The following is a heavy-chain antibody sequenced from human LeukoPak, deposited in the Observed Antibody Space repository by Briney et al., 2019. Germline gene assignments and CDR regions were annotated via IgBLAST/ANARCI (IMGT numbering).Heavy chain of an antibody. CDR2: INHSGST. CDR3: ARASRGRGARGLDY. V-gene: IGHV4-34*01. D-gene: IGHD6-6*01. Sequence: SETLSLTCAVYGGSFSGYYRSWIRQPPGKGLEWIGEINHSGSTNYNPSLKSGATTTVETYKNQSFLKLSSVTAADTAVYYCARASRGRGARGLDYWGQGTLVTVSS. J-gene: IGHJ4*02. CDR1: GGSFSGYY.